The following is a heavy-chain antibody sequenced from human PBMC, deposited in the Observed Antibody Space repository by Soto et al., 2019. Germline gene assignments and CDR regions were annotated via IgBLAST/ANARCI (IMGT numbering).Heavy chain of an antibody. Sequence: GWSLRLSCLSSVFSFNSFNMNWIRRAPGRGLEWVASISVSGDNIYYGDSVQGRFTISRDNSKRSVFLDLSSLRVEDTAVYYCARDLGLLKSLFDYWGQGTLVTVSS. CDR2: ISVSGDNI. J-gene: IGHJ4*02. CDR3: ARDLGLLKSLFDY. V-gene: IGHV3-21*01. D-gene: IGHD3-16*01. CDR1: VFSFNSFN.